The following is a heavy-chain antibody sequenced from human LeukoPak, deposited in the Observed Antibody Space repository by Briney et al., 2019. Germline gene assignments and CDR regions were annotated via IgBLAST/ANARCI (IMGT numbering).Heavy chain of an antibody. CDR3: AKEGRSLQTY. J-gene: IGHJ4*02. CDR2: IGGRDGST. Sequence: PGGSLRLSCAASGFTFSSYGMSWVRQAPGKGLEWVSAIGGRDGSTYYADSVKGRFTISRDNSKNSLYLQMNSLRVEDTAVYYCAKEGRSLQTYWGQGTLVTVSS. D-gene: IGHD5-24*01. CDR1: GFTFSSYG. V-gene: IGHV3-23*01.